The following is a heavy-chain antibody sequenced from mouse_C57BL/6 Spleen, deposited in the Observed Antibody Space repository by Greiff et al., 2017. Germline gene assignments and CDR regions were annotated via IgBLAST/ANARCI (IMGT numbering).Heavy chain of an antibody. D-gene: IGHD1-1*01. CDR3: ARFGYYGSSYEWYFDV. J-gene: IGHJ1*03. V-gene: IGHV1-9*01. CDR1: GYTFTGYW. Sequence: VKLMESGAELMKPGASVKLSCKATGYTFTGYWIEWVKQRPGHGLEWIGEILPGSGSTNYNEKFKGKATFTADTSSNTAYMQLSSLTTEDSAIYYCARFGYYGSSYEWYFDVWGTGTTVTVSS. CDR2: ILPGSGST.